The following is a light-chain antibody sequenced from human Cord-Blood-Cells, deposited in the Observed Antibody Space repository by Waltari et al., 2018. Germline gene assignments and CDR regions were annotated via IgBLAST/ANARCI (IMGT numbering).Light chain of an antibody. J-gene: IGKJ1*01. V-gene: IGKV2-28*01. CDR1: QSLLHRNGYNY. CDR3: MQALQWT. Sequence: DIVMTQSPLSLPVTPGEPASISCRSSQSLLHRNGYNYLDWYLQKPGQSPQLVTYLGSNRAAGVPDRCSGSGSGTDFTLKISRVEAEDVGVYYCMQALQWTFGQGTKVEIK. CDR2: LGS.